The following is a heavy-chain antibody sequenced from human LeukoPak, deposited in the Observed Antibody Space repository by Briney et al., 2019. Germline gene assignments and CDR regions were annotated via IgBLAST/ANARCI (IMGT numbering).Heavy chain of an antibody. Sequence: ASVKVSCKASGYTFTGNYVHWVRQAPGQGLEWMGWISPNNGGTSYAQNFRDRVTMTTDTSINTAYMELSWLTSDDTAVYYCAREWDCSGGICFPRGFDFWGQGTLVTVSS. V-gene: IGHV1-2*02. CDR2: ISPNNGGT. CDR3: AREWDCSGGICFPRGFDF. CDR1: GYTFTGNY. J-gene: IGHJ4*02. D-gene: IGHD2-15*01.